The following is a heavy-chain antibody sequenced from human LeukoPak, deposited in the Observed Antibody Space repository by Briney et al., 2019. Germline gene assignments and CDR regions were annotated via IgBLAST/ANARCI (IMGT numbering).Heavy chain of an antibody. CDR2: IYYSGST. CDR1: GGSISSGDYY. V-gene: IGHV4-30-4*01. D-gene: IGHD3-10*01. J-gene: IGHJ4*02. CDR3: ARLSPMVRGVIDY. Sequence: SQTLSLTCTVSGGSISSGDYYWSWIRQPPGKGLEWIGYIYYSGSTYYNPSLKSRVTISVDTSKNQFSLKLSSVTAADTAVYYCARLSPMVRGVIDYWGQGTLVTVSS.